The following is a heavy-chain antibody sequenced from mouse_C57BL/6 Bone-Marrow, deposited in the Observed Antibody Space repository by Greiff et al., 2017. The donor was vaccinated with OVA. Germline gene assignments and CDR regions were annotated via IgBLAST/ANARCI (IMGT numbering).Heavy chain of an antibody. CDR2: IYPGGGYT. Sequence: QVQLQQSGAELVRPGTSVKLSCKASGYTFTNYWIGWVKQRPGHGLEWIGDIYPGGGYTNYNEKFKGKATLTVAKSSSTAYMQCSSLTSEDSAIYYCARTGSSGYFYYAIDDWGQGTSVTVSS. J-gene: IGHJ4*01. CDR1: GYTFTNYW. CDR3: ARTGSSGYFYYAIDD. D-gene: IGHD3-2*02. V-gene: IGHV1-63*01.